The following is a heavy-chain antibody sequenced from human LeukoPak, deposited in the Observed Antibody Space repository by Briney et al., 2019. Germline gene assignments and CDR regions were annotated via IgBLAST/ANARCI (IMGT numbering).Heavy chain of an antibody. D-gene: IGHD3-22*01. CDR2: IYYSGST. Sequence: PSETLSLTCTVSGGSVSSGSYYWSWIRQPPGKGLGWIGYIYYSGSTNYNPSLKSRVSISLDTSKNQFSLKLSSVTAADTAVYYCARGRSGYYDAFDIWGQGTMVTVSP. J-gene: IGHJ3*02. CDR1: GGSVSSGSYY. CDR3: ARGRSGYYDAFDI. V-gene: IGHV4-61*01.